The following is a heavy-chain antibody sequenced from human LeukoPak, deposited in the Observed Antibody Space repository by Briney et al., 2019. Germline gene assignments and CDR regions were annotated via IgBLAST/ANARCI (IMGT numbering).Heavy chain of an antibody. J-gene: IGHJ4*02. Sequence: GGSLRLSCAASGFTFSNYAMNWVRQAPGKGLEWVSVISGSGGSTYSAESVKGRFTISRDNSKNTLYLQMNSLRVEDTAVYYCAKGPRASGWTYFDYWGQGTLVTVSS. D-gene: IGHD6-19*01. V-gene: IGHV3-23*01. CDR2: ISGSGGST. CDR3: AKGPRASGWTYFDY. CDR1: GFTFSNYA.